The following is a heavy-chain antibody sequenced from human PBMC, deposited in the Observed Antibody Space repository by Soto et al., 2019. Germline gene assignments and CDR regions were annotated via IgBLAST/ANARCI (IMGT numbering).Heavy chain of an antibody. V-gene: IGHV4-59*08. CDR2: MYSGST. D-gene: IGHD2-21*01. CDR3: AKHHDGHNSFDY. J-gene: IGHJ4*02. CDR1: GASITTHY. Sequence: QVQLQESGPRLVRPSETLSLTCSVSGASITTHYWSWIRQPPGKGLEWMGYMYSGSTTYNPSLKRRXXIXTSXTKNQASLNRRSVTAADTGVYYGAKHHDGHNSFDYWGPGTQVTVSP.